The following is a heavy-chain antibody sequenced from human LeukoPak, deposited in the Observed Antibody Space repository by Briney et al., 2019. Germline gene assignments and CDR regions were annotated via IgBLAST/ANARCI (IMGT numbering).Heavy chain of an antibody. CDR3: ARDRGGSYFWFDP. V-gene: IGHV1-2*02. D-gene: IGHD1-26*01. J-gene: IGHJ5*02. CDR1: GYTFTGYY. Sequence: ASVKVSCKASGYTFTGYYMHWVRQAPGQGLEWMGWINPNSGGTNYAQKFQGRVTMTRDTSISTAYMELSRLRSDDTAAYYCARDRGGSYFWFDPWGQGTLVTVSS. CDR2: INPNSGGT.